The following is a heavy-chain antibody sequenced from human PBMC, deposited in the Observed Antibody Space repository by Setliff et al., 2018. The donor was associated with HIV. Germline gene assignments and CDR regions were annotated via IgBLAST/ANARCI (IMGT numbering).Heavy chain of an antibody. Sequence: SGPTLVNPTQTLTLTCTFSGFSFSTNGVGVGWIRQPPGKALEWLALIYWDDDKLYNPSLKTRLTVTKDTSKNQVVLTMTNMDPVDTATYYCAHCDYSSKRCLYWGQGTLVTVSS. CDR2: IYWDDDK. D-gene: IGHD2-2*01. CDR3: AHCDYSSKRCLY. CDR1: GFSFSTNGVG. J-gene: IGHJ4*02. V-gene: IGHV2-5*02.